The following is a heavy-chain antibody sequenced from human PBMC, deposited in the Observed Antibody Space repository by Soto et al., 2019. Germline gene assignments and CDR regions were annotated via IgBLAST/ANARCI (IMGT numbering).Heavy chain of an antibody. Sequence: QVHLVQSGAEVKKPGASVKVSCKGSGYTFTSYGITWVRQAPGQGLEWMGWISAHNGNTDYAQKLQGRVTVTRDTSTSTAYMELRNLTSDDTAVYYCARGRYADYWGQGALVTVSS. D-gene: IGHD1-1*01. CDR1: GYTFTSYG. CDR3: ARGRYADY. CDR2: ISAHNGNT. J-gene: IGHJ4*02. V-gene: IGHV1-18*01.